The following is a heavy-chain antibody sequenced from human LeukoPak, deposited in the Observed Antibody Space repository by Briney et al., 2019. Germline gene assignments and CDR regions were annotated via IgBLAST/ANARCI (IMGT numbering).Heavy chain of an antibody. CDR2: IHYSGHT. V-gene: IGHV4-59*08. CDR1: GGSINNYY. CDR3: ARQFNKSGMDV. Sequence: SETLSLTCTVSGGSINNYYWGWIRQSPGKGLEWIGYIHYSGHTTYNPSLKSRVTISEDTSRNQLSLKLNSVTAADTAVYYCARQFNKSGMDVWGQGTTVTVSS. J-gene: IGHJ6*02.